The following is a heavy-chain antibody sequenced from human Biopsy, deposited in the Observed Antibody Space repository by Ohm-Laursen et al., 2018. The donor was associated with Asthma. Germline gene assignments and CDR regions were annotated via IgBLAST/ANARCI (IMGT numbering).Heavy chain of an antibody. CDR2: IYYSGST. CDR3: VSPPGY. Sequence: SDTLSLTCAVSGGSTNIGDYYWGWIRRPPGKGLEFIGTIYYSGSTYYNPSLKSRVTLSVDASKNQFSLKLTSVTAADTAVYYCVSPPGYWGQGTRVTVSS. CDR1: GGSTNIGDYY. J-gene: IGHJ4*02. V-gene: IGHV4-39*01.